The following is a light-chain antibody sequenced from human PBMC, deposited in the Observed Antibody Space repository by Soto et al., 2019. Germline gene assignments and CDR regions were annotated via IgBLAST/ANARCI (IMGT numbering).Light chain of an antibody. CDR3: QQYNRYSGFT. CDR2: KAS. Sequence: DIQMTQSPSTLSASVGDRVTITCRASQSISSWLAWYQQKPGKAPKLLIYKASSLESGVPSRFSGSGSGTEFTLTISSLQPDDFATYDCQQYNRYSGFTCGPGTKVDIK. V-gene: IGKV1-5*03. J-gene: IGKJ3*01. CDR1: QSISSW.